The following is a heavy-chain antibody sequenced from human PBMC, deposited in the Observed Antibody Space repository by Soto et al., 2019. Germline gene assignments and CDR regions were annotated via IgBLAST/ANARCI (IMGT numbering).Heavy chain of an antibody. CDR2: ISAYNGNT. J-gene: IGHJ4*02. CDR3: VSGTTVVIGNY. D-gene: IGHD4-17*01. CDR1: GYTFTSYG. Sequence: QVQLVQSGAEVKKPGASVKVSCKASGYTFTSYGISWVRQAPGQGLEWMGWISAYNGNTNYAQKLQGRVTMTTDTSLSPAYLELTSLRSDVTAVYYCVSGTTVVIGNYWGQGTLVTVSS. V-gene: IGHV1-18*01.